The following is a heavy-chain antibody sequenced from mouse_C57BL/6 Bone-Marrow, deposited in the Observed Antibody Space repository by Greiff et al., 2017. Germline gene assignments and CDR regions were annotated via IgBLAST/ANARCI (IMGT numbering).Heavy chain of an antibody. D-gene: IGHD2-1*01. CDR2: IDPSDSET. Sequence: VQLQQPGAELVRPGSSVKLSCKASGYTFTSYWMHWVKQRPIQGLEWIGNIDPSDSETHYNQKFKDKATLTVDKSSSTAYMQLSSLTSEDSAVYYCARWDYGNYVGYWGQGTTLTVSS. CDR1: GYTFTSYW. CDR3: ARWDYGNYVGY. V-gene: IGHV1-52*01. J-gene: IGHJ2*01.